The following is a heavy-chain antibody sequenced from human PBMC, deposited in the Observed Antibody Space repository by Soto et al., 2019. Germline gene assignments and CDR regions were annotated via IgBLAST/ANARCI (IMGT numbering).Heavy chain of an antibody. Sequence: PSETLSLTCAVYGGSFSGYYWTWIRQPPGTGLEWIGEINHSGSTNYNPSLKSRVTISVDTSKNQFSLKLSSVTAADTAVYYCARHNYDSSGTAVDVWGQGTTVTVSS. CDR3: ARHNYDSSGTAVDV. V-gene: IGHV4-34*01. CDR1: GGSFSGYY. D-gene: IGHD3-22*01. J-gene: IGHJ6*02. CDR2: INHSGST.